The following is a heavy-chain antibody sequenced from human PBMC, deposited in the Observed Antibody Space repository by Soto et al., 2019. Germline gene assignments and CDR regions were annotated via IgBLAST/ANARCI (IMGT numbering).Heavy chain of an antibody. CDR3: ARRGYGNDAFDI. CDR1: GGSISSSSYY. V-gene: IGHV4-39*01. CDR2: IYYSGST. Sequence: QLLESGPGLVKPSETLSLTCTVSGGSISSSSYYWGWIRQPPGKGLEWIGSIYYSGSTYYNPSLKSRVTISVDTSKNQFSLKLSSVTAADTAVYYCARRGYGNDAFDIWGQGTMVTVSS. D-gene: IGHD5-12*01. J-gene: IGHJ3*02.